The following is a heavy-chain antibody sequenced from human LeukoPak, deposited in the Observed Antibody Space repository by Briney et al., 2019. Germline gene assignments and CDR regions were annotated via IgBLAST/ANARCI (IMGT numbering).Heavy chain of an antibody. CDR3: AKGTTGSNADY. CDR2: ISGSGGST. D-gene: IGHD1-1*01. Sequence: GGSLRLPCAAPGITFSSYALSWVRQAPGKGLGWVSAISGSGGSTYYADSVKGRFTISRDNSKNTLYLQMNSLRAEDTAVYYCAKGTTGSNADYWGQGTLVTVSS. V-gene: IGHV3-23*01. J-gene: IGHJ4*02. CDR1: GITFSSYA.